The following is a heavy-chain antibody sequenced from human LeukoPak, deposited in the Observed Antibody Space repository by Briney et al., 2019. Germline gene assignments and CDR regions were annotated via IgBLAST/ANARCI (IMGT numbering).Heavy chain of an antibody. Sequence: KPSETLSLTCTVSGGSISSYYWSWIRQPPGKGLEWIGYIYYSGSTNYNPSLKSRVTISVDTSKNQFSLKLSSVTAADTAVYYCARANRMVRGVIRPFDYWGQGTLVTVSS. CDR2: IYYSGST. D-gene: IGHD3-10*01. CDR3: ARANRMVRGVIRPFDY. V-gene: IGHV4-59*01. CDR1: GGSISSYY. J-gene: IGHJ4*02.